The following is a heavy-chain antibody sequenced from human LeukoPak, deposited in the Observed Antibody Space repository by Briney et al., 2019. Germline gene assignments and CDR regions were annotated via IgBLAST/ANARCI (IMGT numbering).Heavy chain of an antibody. CDR1: GGSISSSSFY. CDR3: ARDLDGYNPSFFY. J-gene: IGHJ4*02. Sequence: SETLSLTCTVSGGSISSSSFYWGWIRQPPGKGLEWIGTIFYSGSTNYNPSLKSRVTISVDRSKNQFSLKLNSVTAADTAVYYCARDLDGYNPSFFYWGQGTPVTVSS. V-gene: IGHV4-39*07. CDR2: IFYSGST. D-gene: IGHD5-24*01.